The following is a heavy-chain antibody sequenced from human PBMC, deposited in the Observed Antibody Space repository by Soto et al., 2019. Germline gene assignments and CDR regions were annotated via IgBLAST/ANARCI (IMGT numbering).Heavy chain of an antibody. J-gene: IGHJ6*02. D-gene: IGHD3-3*01. V-gene: IGHV1-2*02. CDR2: INPNSGGT. CDR1: GYTFTGYY. Sequence: ASVKVSCKASGYTFTGYYMHWVRQAPGQGLEWMGWINPNSGGTNYAQKFQGRVTMTRDTSISTANMELSRLRSDDTAVYYCASRRITIFGVVIDYGMDVWGQGTTVTVSS. CDR3: ASRRITIFGVVIDYGMDV.